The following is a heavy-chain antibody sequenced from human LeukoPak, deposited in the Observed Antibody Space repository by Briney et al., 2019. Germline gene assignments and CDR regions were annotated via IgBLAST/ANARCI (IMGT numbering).Heavy chain of an antibody. J-gene: IGHJ5*02. D-gene: IGHD3-10*01. CDR1: GFTFSSYA. CDR3: DKWGTFWFGGLIHENGFDP. CDR2: SRGGGSST. V-gene: IGHV3-23*01. Sequence: GGSLRLSCAASGFTFSSYAMSWVRQAPGKGLEWVTDSRGGGSSTYYADSVNGPFTISRDNSKNTLYLQMNSLNAQDKAVNSWDKWGTFWFGGLIHENGFDPWGQGTMVTVSS.